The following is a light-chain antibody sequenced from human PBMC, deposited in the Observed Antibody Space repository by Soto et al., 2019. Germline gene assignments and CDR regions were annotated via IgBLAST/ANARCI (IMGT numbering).Light chain of an antibody. CDR1: SSDVGAYIF. V-gene: IGLV2-8*01. Sequence: QSVLTQPPSASGSPGQSVTISCTGTSSDVGAYIFVSWYQQHPGKVPKLMVYDVNRRPPGVPDRFFGSKSGNTASLTVSGLQAEDEADYYCVSFAGGTYVFGNGTKVTV. J-gene: IGLJ1*01. CDR2: DVN. CDR3: VSFAGGTYV.